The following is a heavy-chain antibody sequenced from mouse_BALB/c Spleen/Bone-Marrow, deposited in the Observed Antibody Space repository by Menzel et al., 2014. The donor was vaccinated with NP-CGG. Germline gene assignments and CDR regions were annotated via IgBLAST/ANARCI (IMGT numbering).Heavy chain of an antibody. CDR2: ISTYYGNT. Sequence: QVQLKQSGPELVRPGVSVKISCKGSGYTFTDYAMHWVKQSHAKSLEWIGVISTYYGNTNYNQKFKGKATMTVDKSSSTAYTELARLTSEDSAIYYCARWLQAMDYWGQGTSVTVSS. D-gene: IGHD2-2*01. J-gene: IGHJ4*01. V-gene: IGHV1-67*01. CDR3: ARWLQAMDY. CDR1: GYTFTDYA.